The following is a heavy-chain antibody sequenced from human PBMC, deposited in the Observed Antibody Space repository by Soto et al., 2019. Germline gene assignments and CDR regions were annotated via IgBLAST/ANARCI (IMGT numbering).Heavy chain of an antibody. Sequence: QVQLEQSGSEVKKSGSSVKVSCKASGYSFSSHAITWVRQAPGQGLEWMGGNIPVFGTPSYAQKFQGTVTISADKSTHTSSLELRSLRSEDTAVYYCARGGALSTSWYWGDGLDSWGQGTQVTVSS. CDR1: GYSFSSHA. D-gene: IGHD6-13*01. CDR3: ARGGALSTSWYWGDGLDS. V-gene: IGHV1-69*06. J-gene: IGHJ4*02. CDR2: NIPVFGTP.